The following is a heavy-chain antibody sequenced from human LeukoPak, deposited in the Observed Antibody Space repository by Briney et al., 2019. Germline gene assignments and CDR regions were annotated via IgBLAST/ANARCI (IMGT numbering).Heavy chain of an antibody. Sequence: RSGGSLRLSCAASGFTFSSHGMNWVRQAPGKGLEWVSGISGSGGNTYYADSVKGRFTISRDNSKNTLYLQLNSLRVEDTAVYYCAKIAAPAQRPLDYWGQGTLVTVSS. J-gene: IGHJ4*02. CDR1: GFTFSSHG. CDR2: ISGSGGNT. CDR3: AKIAAPAQRPLDY. D-gene: IGHD6-13*01. V-gene: IGHV3-23*01.